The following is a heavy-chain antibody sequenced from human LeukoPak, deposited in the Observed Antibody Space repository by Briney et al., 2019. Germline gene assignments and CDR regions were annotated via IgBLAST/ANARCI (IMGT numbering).Heavy chain of an antibody. V-gene: IGHV3-21*01. CDR1: GFTFDDYG. J-gene: IGHJ4*02. CDR3: ARAPLAGRNFMNSFDY. CDR2: ISTSSSYI. D-gene: IGHD4-23*01. Sequence: PGGSLRLSCAASGFTFDDYGMSWVRQAPGKGLEWVSFISTSSSYIYYGDSVKGRFTISRDNAKNSLYLQMNSLRAEDTAVYYCARAPLAGRNFMNSFDYWGQGTLVTVSS.